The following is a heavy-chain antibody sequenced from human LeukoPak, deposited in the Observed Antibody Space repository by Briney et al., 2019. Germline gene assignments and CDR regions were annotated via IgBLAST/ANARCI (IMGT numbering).Heavy chain of an antibody. CDR3: AKGADPLTWRMTTVAGTRFDF. D-gene: IGHD6-19*01. J-gene: IGHJ4*02. CDR1: GLTFDDYA. V-gene: IGHV3-43*02. Sequence: GGSLRLSCAVSGLTFDDYAMHWVRQAPGKGLDWVSLISGEGGSRYYAGSVKGRFTVSRDNSKNSLYLQMNRLRTEDTAFYYCAKGADPLTWRMTTVAGTRFDFWGQGTLVTVSS. CDR2: ISGEGGSR.